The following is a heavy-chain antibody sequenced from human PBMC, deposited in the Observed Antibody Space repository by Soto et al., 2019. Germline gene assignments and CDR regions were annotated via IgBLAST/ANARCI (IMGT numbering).Heavy chain of an antibody. J-gene: IGHJ4*02. CDR2: IFHSGST. D-gene: IGHD6-19*01. Sequence: QVQLQESGPGLVKPSGTLSLTCAVSGGSISSSNWWSWVRQPPGKGLEWIGEIFHSGSTNYNPSLKSRVTISVEKSTNQFSLKLTSVTAADTAVYYCARGGSGWTTLDYWGRGTLVTVSS. CDR3: ARGGSGWTTLDY. CDR1: GGSISSSNW. V-gene: IGHV4-4*02.